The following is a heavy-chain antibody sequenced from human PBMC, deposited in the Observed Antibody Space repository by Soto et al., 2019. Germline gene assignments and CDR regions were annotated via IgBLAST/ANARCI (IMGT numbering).Heavy chain of an antibody. D-gene: IGHD3-22*01. CDR1: GFSFSTYG. V-gene: IGHV3-30*18. J-gene: IGHJ4*02. CDR2: ISYDDNK. CDR3: AKNAMGIGYFYVFFDY. Sequence: QVQLVESGGGVVQPGRSLRLSCAASGFSFSTYGMHWVRQAPGKGLEWVAVISYDDNKYYADSVKGLFTISRDNSENTLYLQMNSLRPEDTALYYCAKNAMGIGYFYVFFDYWGQGTLVTVSS.